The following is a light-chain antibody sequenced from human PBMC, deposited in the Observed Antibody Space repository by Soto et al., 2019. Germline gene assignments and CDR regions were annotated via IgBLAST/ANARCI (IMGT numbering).Light chain of an antibody. CDR3: SSYTSSSPYV. J-gene: IGLJ1*01. Sequence: ALTQPASVSGSPGQSITISCTGTSSDVGGYNYVSWYQQHPGKAPKLMIYEVTNRPSGVSNRFSGSKSGNTASLTISGLQAEDEADYYCSSYTSSSPYVFGTGTKVTV. CDR1: SSDVGGYNY. CDR2: EVT. V-gene: IGLV2-14*01.